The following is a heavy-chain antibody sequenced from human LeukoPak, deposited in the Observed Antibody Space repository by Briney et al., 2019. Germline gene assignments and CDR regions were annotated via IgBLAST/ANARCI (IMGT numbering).Heavy chain of an antibody. CDR1: GGTFSSYA. CDR3: ARKSSSSLETAFDY. J-gene: IGHJ4*02. CDR2: IIPILGIA. Sequence: SVKVSCKASGGTFSSYAISWVRQAPGQGLEWMGRIIPILGIANYAQKFQGRVTITADKSTSTAYMELSSLRSEDTAVCYCARKSSSSLETAFDYWGQGTLVTVSS. V-gene: IGHV1-69*04. D-gene: IGHD6-6*01.